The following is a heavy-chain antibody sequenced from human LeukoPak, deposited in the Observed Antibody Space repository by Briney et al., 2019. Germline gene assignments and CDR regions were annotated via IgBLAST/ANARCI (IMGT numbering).Heavy chain of an antibody. CDR2: INSDGSGT. V-gene: IGHV3-74*01. D-gene: IGHD3-10*01. J-gene: IGHJ6*03. CDR3: ARGSGSYGRIYYYMDV. Sequence: GGSLRLSCAASGLTFSSYWVHWVRQAPGKGLVWVSRINSDGSGTSYADSVKGRFTISRDNTKNTVYLQMNSLRAEDTAVYYCARGSGSYGRIYYYMDVWGKGTTVTVSS. CDR1: GLTFSSYW.